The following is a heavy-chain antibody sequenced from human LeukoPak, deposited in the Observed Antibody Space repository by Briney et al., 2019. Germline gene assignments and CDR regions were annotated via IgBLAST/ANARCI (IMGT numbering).Heavy chain of an antibody. D-gene: IGHD3-16*01. V-gene: IGHV4-59*02. CDR2: IYYSGST. CDR3: ARGGSGFDY. Sequence: PGGSLRLSCAVSGFTVSSNYMSWVRQPPGKGLEWIGYIYYSGSTNYNPSLKSRVTISVDTSKNQFSLKLSSVTAADTAVYYCARGGSGFDYWGQGTLVTVSS. CDR1: GFTVSSNY. J-gene: IGHJ4*02.